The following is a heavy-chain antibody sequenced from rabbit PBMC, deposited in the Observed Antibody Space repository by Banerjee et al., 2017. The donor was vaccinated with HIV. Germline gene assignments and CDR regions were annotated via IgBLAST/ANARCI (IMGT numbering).Heavy chain of an antibody. J-gene: IGHJ4*01. CDR2: IADGSSGST. CDR1: GFDLSSYYY. V-gene: IGHV1S45*01. Sequence: QEQLEESGGGLVKPEGSLTLTCKASGFDLSSYYYMCWVRQAPGKGPEWIACIADGSSGSTWYASWAKGRFTISKTSSTTVTLQMTSLTAADTATYFCARSPFNFWGQGTLVTVS. CDR3: ARSPFNF.